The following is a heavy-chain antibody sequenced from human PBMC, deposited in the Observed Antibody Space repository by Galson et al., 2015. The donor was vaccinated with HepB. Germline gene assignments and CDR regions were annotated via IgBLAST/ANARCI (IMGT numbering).Heavy chain of an antibody. D-gene: IGHD3-10*01. Sequence: CAAPGFTFNTYAMSWVRQAPGEGLEWISAISGSGDSTAYADSVKGRFTISRDNSKNTLYLQMKTLRAEDTAVYYCARKYYYGSETYYDLFDYWGQGTLVTVSS. CDR3: ARKYYYGSETYYDLFDY. J-gene: IGHJ4*02. CDR1: GFTFNTYA. V-gene: IGHV3-23*01. CDR2: ISGSGDST.